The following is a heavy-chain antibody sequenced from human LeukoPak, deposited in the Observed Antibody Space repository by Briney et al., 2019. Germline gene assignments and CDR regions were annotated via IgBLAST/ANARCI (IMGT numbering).Heavy chain of an antibody. CDR1: GGSISSGGYY. CDR2: IYYSGST. Sequence: TSQTLSLTCTVSGGSISSGGYYWSWIRQHPGKGLEWIGYIYYSGSTYYNPSLKSRVTISVDTSKNQFSLKLSSVTAADTAVYYCARARVVPAAPFDPRGQGTLVTVSS. V-gene: IGHV4-31*03. D-gene: IGHD2-2*01. CDR3: ARARVVPAAPFDP. J-gene: IGHJ5*02.